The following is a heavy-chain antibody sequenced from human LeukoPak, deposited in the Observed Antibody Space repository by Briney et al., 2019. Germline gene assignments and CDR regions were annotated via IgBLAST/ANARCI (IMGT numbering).Heavy chain of an antibody. CDR3: AKCADSYGNDAFDI. CDR1: GFPFSNYA. J-gene: IGHJ3*02. V-gene: IGHV3-23*01. Sequence: PGGSLRLSCAASGFPFSNYAMNWVPQAPGKGPEWVSYIRGGWAVTHYADSVKGRFTISRDNSKNTLYLQMNSLRAEDTAVYYCAKCADSYGNDAFDIWGQGTMVTVSS. D-gene: IGHD5-18*01. CDR2: IRGGWAVT.